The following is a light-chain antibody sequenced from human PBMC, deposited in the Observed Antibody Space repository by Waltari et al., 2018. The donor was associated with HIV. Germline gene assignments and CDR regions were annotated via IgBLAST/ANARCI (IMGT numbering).Light chain of an antibody. CDR2: SNK. J-gene: IGLJ1*01. Sequence: QSVLTQPPSASGTPGQRVTISCSGSSSNIGSNTVHWYRQLPGTAPKLLIYSNKQRPVGVPDGFSGSTAGSSASLVISGRQAEDEADYYCAAWDDSLKGGAFGTGTKVTVL. CDR3: AAWDDSLKGGA. CDR1: SSNIGSNT. V-gene: IGLV1-44*01.